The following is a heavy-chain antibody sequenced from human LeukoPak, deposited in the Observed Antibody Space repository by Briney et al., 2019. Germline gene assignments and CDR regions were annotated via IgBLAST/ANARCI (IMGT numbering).Heavy chain of an antibody. D-gene: IGHD3-10*01. Sequence: SETLSLTCAVYGGSFSDYYWSWIRQPPGKGLEWIGEINHSGNTNYNPSLKSRVTMSVDTSRNHLSLKLTSVAAADTAVYYCARDESTGSGWGQGTLVTVSS. CDR2: INHSGNT. CDR3: ARDESTGSG. V-gene: IGHV4-34*01. J-gene: IGHJ4*02. CDR1: GGSFSDYY.